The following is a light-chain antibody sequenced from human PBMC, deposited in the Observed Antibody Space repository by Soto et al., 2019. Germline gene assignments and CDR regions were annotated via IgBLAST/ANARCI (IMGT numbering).Light chain of an antibody. CDR1: QGISSS. V-gene: IGKV1-9*01. Sequence: RVTITCRASQGISSSLAWYQQRPGKAPKLLIYSASTLQSGVPSRFSGSGSGSELTLRFSRVQPEELATYSCQPLNSYPSTFGQGTRLEIK. J-gene: IGKJ5*01. CDR2: SAS. CDR3: QPLNSYPST.